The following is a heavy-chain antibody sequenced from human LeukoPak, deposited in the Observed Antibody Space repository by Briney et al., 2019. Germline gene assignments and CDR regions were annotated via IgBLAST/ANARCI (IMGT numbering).Heavy chain of an antibody. D-gene: IGHD6-13*01. CDR1: GYSISSGYY. V-gene: IGHV4-38-2*02. CDR2: IYRSGST. CDR3: ARIRRSSSWYLLGYYYMDV. Sequence: PSETLSLTCTVSGYSISSGYYWVWIRQPPGKGLEWIGSIYRSGSTNYNPSLKSRVTISVDTSKNQFSLKLSSVTAADTAVYYCARIRRSSSWYLLGYYYMDVWGKGTTVTISS. J-gene: IGHJ6*03.